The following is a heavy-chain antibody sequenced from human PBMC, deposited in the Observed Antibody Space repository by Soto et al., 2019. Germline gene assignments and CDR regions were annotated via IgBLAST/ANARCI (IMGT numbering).Heavy chain of an antibody. CDR1: GGSMSEYF. Sequence: XGTLYLTCSVSGGSMSEYFWSWIRQSPGKGLEWIGYIYYLGSTDYNPSLKSRVTISVDTSKRQFSLRPTSVTAADTAVYYCARDGYDGSGSPYPAYWGPGTQVTVSS. V-gene: IGHV4-59*01. J-gene: IGHJ4*02. CDR2: IYYLGST. D-gene: IGHD3-10*01. CDR3: ARDGYDGSGSPYPAY.